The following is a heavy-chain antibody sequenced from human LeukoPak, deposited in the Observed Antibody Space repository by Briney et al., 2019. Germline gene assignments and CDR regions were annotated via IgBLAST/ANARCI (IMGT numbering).Heavy chain of an antibody. CDR3: ARGRRDGYNIGY. J-gene: IGHJ4*02. CDR1: GFNVTTNY. Sequence: GGSLRLSCAASGFNVTTNYMSWVRQAPGKGLEWVSVIYSGGTTYYADSVKGRFTISRDISKNTLSLQMNSLRAEDTAVYYCARGRRDGYNIGYWGQRTLVAVSS. CDR2: IYSGGTT. V-gene: IGHV3-53*01. D-gene: IGHD5-24*01.